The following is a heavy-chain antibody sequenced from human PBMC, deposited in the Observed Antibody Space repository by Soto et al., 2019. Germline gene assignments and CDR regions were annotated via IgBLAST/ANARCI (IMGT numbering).Heavy chain of an antibody. CDR2: ISAYNGNT. J-gene: IGHJ4*02. Sequence: QVQLVQSGAEVKKPGASVKVSCKASGYTFTSYGISWVRQAPGQGLEWMGWISAYNGNTNYAQKLQGRVTMTTDTSTSTVYTELRSLRSDDTAVYYCVVAAQPSYFDYWGQGALVTVSS. CDR3: VVAAQPSYFDY. D-gene: IGHD2-15*01. V-gene: IGHV1-18*01. CDR1: GYTFTSYG.